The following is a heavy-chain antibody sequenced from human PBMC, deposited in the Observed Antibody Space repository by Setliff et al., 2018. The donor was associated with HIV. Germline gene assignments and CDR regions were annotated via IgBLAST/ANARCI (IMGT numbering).Heavy chain of an antibody. V-gene: IGHV1-8*02. CDR1: GYTFSSYD. Sequence: ASVKVSCKASGYTFSSYDINWVRQATGKGLEWMGWMNPNSGNKGYAQKFQGRVPMTRDTSISTAYMELNNLKFEDTAVYYCARARRDSYDRGRRNHYYIDVWGKGTTVTVSS. J-gene: IGHJ6*03. CDR2: MNPNSGNK. D-gene: IGHD3-22*01. CDR3: ARARRDSYDRGRRNHYYIDV.